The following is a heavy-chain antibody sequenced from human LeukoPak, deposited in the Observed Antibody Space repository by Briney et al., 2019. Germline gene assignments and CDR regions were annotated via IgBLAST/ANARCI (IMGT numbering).Heavy chain of an antibody. CDR2: IRSKAYGGTT. D-gene: IGHD3-22*01. CDR3: TRSRPHYYDSSGYGTLDY. Sequence: GGSLRLSCTASGFTFGDYAMSWFRQAPGKGLEWVGFIRSKAYGGTTEYAASVKGRFTISRDDSKSIAYLQMNSLKTEDTAVYYCTRSRPHYYDSSGYGTLDYWGQGTLVTVSS. CDR1: GFTFGDYA. V-gene: IGHV3-49*03. J-gene: IGHJ4*02.